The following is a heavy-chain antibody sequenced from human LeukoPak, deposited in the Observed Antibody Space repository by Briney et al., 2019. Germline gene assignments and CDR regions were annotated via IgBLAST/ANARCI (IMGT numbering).Heavy chain of an antibody. CDR2: IYYSGST. J-gene: IGHJ6*02. Sequence: SETLSLTCTVSGGSISSYYWSWIRQPPGKGLEWIGYIYYSGSTNYNPSLKSRVTISVDTSKNQFSLKLSSVTAADTAVYYCARVKEDIVVVPAAIPEVGTPYYYYGMDVWGQGTTVTVSS. D-gene: IGHD2-2*02. CDR3: ARVKEDIVVVPAAIPEVGTPYYYYGMDV. CDR1: GGSISSYY. V-gene: IGHV4-59*01.